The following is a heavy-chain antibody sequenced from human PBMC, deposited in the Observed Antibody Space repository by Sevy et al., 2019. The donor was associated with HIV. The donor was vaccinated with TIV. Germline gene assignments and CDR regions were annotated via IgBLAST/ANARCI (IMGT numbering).Heavy chain of an antibody. CDR2: IYYSGST. Sequence: SETLSLTCTVSGGSISSYYWSWIRQPPGKGLEWIGYIYYSGSTNYNPSLKSRVTISVDTSKNQFSLKLSSVTAADTAVYYCARDQKSGDFWSGYYFDHDAFDIWGQRTMVTVSS. J-gene: IGHJ3*02. V-gene: IGHV4-59*13. D-gene: IGHD3-3*01. CDR3: ARDQKSGDFWSGYYFDHDAFDI. CDR1: GGSISSYY.